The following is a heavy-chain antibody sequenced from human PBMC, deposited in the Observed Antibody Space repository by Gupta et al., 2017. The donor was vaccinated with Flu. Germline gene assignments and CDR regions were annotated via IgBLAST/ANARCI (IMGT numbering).Heavy chain of an antibody. V-gene: IGHV3-30*18. Sequence: GMHWVPKAPGKGLEWVAVISYEGSKKDYEDSVKGRVTISRDNSKSTLFLQMNSLRVEDTAVYFCAKDPNSVVVIPNGFDHWGQGTLVTVSS. D-gene: IGHD3-22*01. CDR3: AKDPNSVVVIPNGFDH. CDR2: ISYEGSKK. J-gene: IGHJ5*02. CDR1: G.